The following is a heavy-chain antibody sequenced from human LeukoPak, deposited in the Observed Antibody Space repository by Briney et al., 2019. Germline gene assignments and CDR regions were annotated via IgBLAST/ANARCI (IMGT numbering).Heavy chain of an antibody. CDR3: ARERKTPNWFDP. Sequence: PGGTLRLSCAASGFTFSSYSMNWVRQAPGKGPEWVSSISSSSSYIYYADSVKGRFTISRDNAKNSLYLQMNSLRAEDTAVYYCARERKTPNWFDPWGQGTLVTVSS. CDR1: GFTFSSYS. V-gene: IGHV3-21*01. J-gene: IGHJ5*02. CDR2: ISSSSSYI.